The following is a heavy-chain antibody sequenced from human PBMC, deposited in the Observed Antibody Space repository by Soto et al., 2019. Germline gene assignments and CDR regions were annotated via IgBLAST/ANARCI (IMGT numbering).Heavy chain of an antibody. CDR1: GFTFSSYG. CDR3: ARDLGYYFDY. J-gene: IGHJ4*02. V-gene: IGHV3-33*01. Sequence: QVQLVESGGGVVQPGRSLRLSCAASGFTFSSYGMHWVRQAPGKGLEWVAVIWYDGSNKYYADSVKGRFTISSDNSKNTLYLQMNSLRAEDTAVYYCARDLGYYFDYWGQGTLVTVSS. CDR2: IWYDGSNK.